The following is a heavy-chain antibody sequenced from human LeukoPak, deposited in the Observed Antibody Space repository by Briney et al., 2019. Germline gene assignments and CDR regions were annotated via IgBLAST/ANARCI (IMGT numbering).Heavy chain of an antibody. V-gene: IGHV3-23*01. CDR3: ARDYGDYGDY. D-gene: IGHD4-17*01. Sequence: GGSLRLSCAASGFTFSNYGMSWVRQAPGKGLEWVSAISGSGGSTNYADSVKGRFTISRDNSKNTLYLQMNSLRAEDTAVYYCARDYGDYGDYWGQGTLVTVSS. CDR2: ISGSGGST. J-gene: IGHJ4*02. CDR1: GFTFSNYG.